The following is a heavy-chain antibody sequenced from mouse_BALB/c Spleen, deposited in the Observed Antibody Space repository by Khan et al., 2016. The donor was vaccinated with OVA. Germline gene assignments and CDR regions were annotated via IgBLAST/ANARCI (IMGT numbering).Heavy chain of an antibody. J-gene: IGHJ2*01. V-gene: IGHV3-2*02. CDR3: ARGNYYGYYFDY. Sequence: LVESGPGLVKPSQSLSLTCTVTGYSITSGYAWNWIRQFPGNKLEWMGYISYSGGTSYNPSLKSRISITRDTSKNQFFLQLNSVTTEDTATYYCARGNYYGYYFDYWGQGTTLTVSS. CDR1: GYSITSGYA. CDR2: ISYSGGT. D-gene: IGHD1-1*01.